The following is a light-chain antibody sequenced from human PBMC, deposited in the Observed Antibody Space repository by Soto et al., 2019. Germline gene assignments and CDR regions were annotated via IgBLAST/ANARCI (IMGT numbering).Light chain of an antibody. Sequence: DIQMTQSPSSVSASVGDRVTITCRASQDLSSSLAWYQQKPRKATKLLIYAASILQSGVSSRFSGSGSGTDFTLTISNLQPEDFATYYCQHAKSFPPTFGPGTRVDIK. J-gene: IGKJ3*01. CDR3: QHAKSFPPT. V-gene: IGKV1-12*01. CDR1: QDLSSS. CDR2: AAS.